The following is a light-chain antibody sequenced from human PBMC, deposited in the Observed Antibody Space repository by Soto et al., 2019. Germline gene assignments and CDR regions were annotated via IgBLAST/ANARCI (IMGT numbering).Light chain of an antibody. Sequence: EIVMTQSPATLSVSPGERDTLSCRASQSVRSNLAWYQQKPGQAPRLLIYGASTRATGIPARVSGSGSGTDFTPTISSLPTEDVAVYYCQQYNNWPLTFGGGTKVEIK. CDR1: QSVRSN. CDR2: GAS. V-gene: IGKV3-15*01. CDR3: QQYNNWPLT. J-gene: IGKJ4*01.